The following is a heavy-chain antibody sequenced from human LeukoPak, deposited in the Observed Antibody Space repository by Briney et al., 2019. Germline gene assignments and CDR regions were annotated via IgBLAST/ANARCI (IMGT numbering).Heavy chain of an antibody. CDR1: GFTSRGYT. V-gene: IGHV3-21*01. CDR3: ARDSLLLWFGTNYYGMDV. J-gene: IGHJ6*04. CDR2: IIVSSSYI. D-gene: IGHD3-10*01. Sequence: GGPLRLSCEASGFTSRGYTWNWFAQAPGKGLEGVSPIIVSSSYIYYADSVKGRFTISRDNAKNSLYLQMNSLRAEDTAVYYCARDSLLLWFGTNYYGMDVWGKGTTVTVSS.